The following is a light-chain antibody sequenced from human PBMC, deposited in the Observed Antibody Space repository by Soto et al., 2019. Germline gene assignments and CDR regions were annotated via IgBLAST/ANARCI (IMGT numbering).Light chain of an antibody. V-gene: IGLV2-14*01. J-gene: IGLJ1*01. Sequence: QSVLTQPASVSGSPGQSITISCTGTSSDVGAYNYVSWYQQDPGKAPKLIIYAVNNRPSGISDRFSGSKSGNTASLTISGLRAEDEADYYCTSYTTGNTYVFGTGTKLTVL. CDR2: AVN. CDR1: SSDVGAYNY. CDR3: TSYTTGNTYV.